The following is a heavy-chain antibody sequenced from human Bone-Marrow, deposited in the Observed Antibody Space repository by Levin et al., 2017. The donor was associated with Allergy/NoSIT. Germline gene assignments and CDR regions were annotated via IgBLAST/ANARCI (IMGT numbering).Heavy chain of an antibody. CDR2: VYRGGAT. V-gene: IGHV3-66*02. D-gene: IGHD3-9*01. CDR1: GLMVSDNY. Sequence: GGSLRLSCAASGLMVSDNYMTWVRQAPGKGLEWVALVYRGGATYYADVVKGRFTISRDTSKNTMGLQMKDVRPEGTAVYYCARTIYDVLTTYMDVWGEGTAVTVSS. J-gene: IGHJ6*03. CDR3: ARTIYDVLTTYMDV.